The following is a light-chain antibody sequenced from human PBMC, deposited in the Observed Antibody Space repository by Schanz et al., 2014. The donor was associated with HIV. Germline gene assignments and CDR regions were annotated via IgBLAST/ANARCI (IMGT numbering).Light chain of an antibody. Sequence: EVVMTQSPATLSVSPGERATLSCRASQSVRSDLAWYQQRPGQAPSLLIYGASTRATGVPARFSGSGSGTEFTLTISSLQSEDFATYFCQQYNLWPITFGQGTRLEIK. J-gene: IGKJ5*01. CDR3: QQYNLWPIT. V-gene: IGKV3-15*01. CDR2: GAS. CDR1: QSVRSD.